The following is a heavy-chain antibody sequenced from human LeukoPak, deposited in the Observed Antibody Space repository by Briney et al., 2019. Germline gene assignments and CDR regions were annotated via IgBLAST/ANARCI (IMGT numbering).Heavy chain of an antibody. J-gene: IGHJ4*02. CDR3: ARLAGGSGSYYTDY. Sequence: GESLKIPCKGSGYSFTTSWFGWVGKMPGKGLEWMGIIYPGGPDVRYSPTFQGQVIMSADYSISTAYLQWSSLKASGAAMYYCARLAGGSGSYYTDYWGQGTLVTVSS. V-gene: IGHV5-51*01. CDR2: IYPGGPDV. D-gene: IGHD3-10*01. CDR1: GYSFTTSW.